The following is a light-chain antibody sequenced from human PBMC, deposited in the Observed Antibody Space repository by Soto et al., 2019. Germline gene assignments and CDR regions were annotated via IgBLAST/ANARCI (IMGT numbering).Light chain of an antibody. V-gene: IGKV1D-12*01. J-gene: IGKJ4*01. Sequence: DIQMTQSPSSVSAYVGDRVTITCRASQGITIYLAWYQQKPGSAPNLLIYGASSLQSGVPSRFSGSGFGTDFTLTISSLQPEDSATYYCQQANSPPLTFGGGTKVEIK. CDR1: QGITIY. CDR2: GAS. CDR3: QQANSPPLT.